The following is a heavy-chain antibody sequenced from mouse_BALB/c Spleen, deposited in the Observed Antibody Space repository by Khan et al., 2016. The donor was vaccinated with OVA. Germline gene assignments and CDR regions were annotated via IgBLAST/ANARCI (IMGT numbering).Heavy chain of an antibody. CDR3: AKQNHGTLYAVDY. CDR1: GFSLTTYG. Sequence: QVQLKESGPGLVAPSQSLSITCTVSGFSLTTYGVSWVRQPPGKGLEWLGAIWGDGSTNYHSALKSRLSISKDNSKSQVFLKLNSRHTDDTATYYGAKQNHGTLYAVDYWGQGTSVTVSS. D-gene: IGHD2-1*01. V-gene: IGHV2-3*01. CDR2: IWGDGST. J-gene: IGHJ4*01.